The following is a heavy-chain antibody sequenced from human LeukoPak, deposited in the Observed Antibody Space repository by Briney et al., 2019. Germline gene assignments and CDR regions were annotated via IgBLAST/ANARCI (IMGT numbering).Heavy chain of an antibody. CDR2: IYTGDSDT. J-gene: IGHJ3*02. CDR3: ATGYSGGDVFDI. V-gene: IGHV5-51*01. D-gene: IGHD5-18*01. Sequence: GESLQISFKGSGYHFSAYWIAWVRPMPGKGLELMGIIYTGDSDTTYSPSFQGQVTFSADKSISTAYLQWSSLKASDSAMYYCATGYSGGDVFDIWGQGTMVTVSS. CDR1: GYHFSAYW.